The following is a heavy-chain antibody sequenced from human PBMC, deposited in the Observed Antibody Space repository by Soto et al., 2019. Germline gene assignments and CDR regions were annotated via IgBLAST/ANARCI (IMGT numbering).Heavy chain of an antibody. CDR2: ISAYNGNT. J-gene: IGHJ4*02. Sequence: QVQLVQSGAEVKKPGASVQVSCKASGYTFTSYGISWVRQAPVQGLEWMGWISAYNGNTNYAQKLQVRVTMTTDTSTSPAYMELRSRRSDDTAVYYCARDLSRRYCSGGSCPSAMPDYWGQGTLVTVSS. CDR3: ARDLSRRYCSGGSCPSAMPDY. CDR1: GYTFTSYG. V-gene: IGHV1-18*01. D-gene: IGHD2-15*01.